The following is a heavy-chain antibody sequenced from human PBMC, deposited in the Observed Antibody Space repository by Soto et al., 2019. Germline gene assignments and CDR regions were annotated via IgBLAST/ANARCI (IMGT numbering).Heavy chain of an antibody. J-gene: IGHJ4*02. CDR3: NCWGSPQYYFDY. V-gene: IGHV1-3*01. D-gene: IGHD2-21*02. Sequence: ASVKVSCKASGYTFTSYAMHWVRQAPGQRLEWMGWINAGNGNTKYSQKFQGRVTITRDTSASTAYMEVSSLRSEGTAVYYCNCWGSPQYYFDYWGQGTLVTVSS. CDR2: INAGNGNT. CDR1: GYTFTSYA.